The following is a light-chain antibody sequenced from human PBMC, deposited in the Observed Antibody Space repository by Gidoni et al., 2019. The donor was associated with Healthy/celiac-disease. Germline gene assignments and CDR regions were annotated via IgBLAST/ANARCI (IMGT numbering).Light chain of an antibody. J-gene: IGLJ2*01. V-gene: IGLV2-14*01. Sequence: QSALTQPASVSGSPGQSITISCTGTSSDVGGYNYVSWYQQHPGKAPNLIIYDVSNRPSGVSNRFSGSKSGNTASLTISGLQAEDEADYYCSSYTSSSTRVFGGGTKLTVL. CDR2: DVS. CDR1: SSDVGGYNY. CDR3: SSYTSSSTRV.